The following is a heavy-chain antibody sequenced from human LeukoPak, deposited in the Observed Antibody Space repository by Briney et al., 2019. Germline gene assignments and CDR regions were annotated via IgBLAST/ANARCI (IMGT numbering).Heavy chain of an antibody. CDR2: IIPIFGTA. J-gene: IGHJ5*02. CDR1: GGTFSSYA. CDR3: ASTHSSGWYDDWFDP. D-gene: IGHD6-19*01. V-gene: IGHV1-69*05. Sequence: SVKVSCKASGGTFSSYAISWVRQAPGQGLEWMGRIIPIFGTANYAQKFQGRVTITTDESTSTAYMELSSLRSEDTAAYYCASTHSSGWYDDWFDPWGQGTLVTVSS.